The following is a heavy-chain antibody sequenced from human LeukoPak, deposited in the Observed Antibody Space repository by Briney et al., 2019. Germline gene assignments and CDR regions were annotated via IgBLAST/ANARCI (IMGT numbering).Heavy chain of an antibody. CDR1: GASIRNYY. Sequence: SETLSLTCTVSGASIRNYYWSWIRQSPGKGLEWIGYIYYSGSTNYNPSLESRVTISVDTSKNQFSLKLSSVTAADTAVYYCAREVYYYDSSGYYDYWGQGTLVTVSP. CDR2: IYYSGST. J-gene: IGHJ4*02. CDR3: AREVYYYDSSGYYDY. V-gene: IGHV4-59*01. D-gene: IGHD3-22*01.